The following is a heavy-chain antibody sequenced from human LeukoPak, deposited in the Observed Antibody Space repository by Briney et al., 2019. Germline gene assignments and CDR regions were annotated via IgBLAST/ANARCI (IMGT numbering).Heavy chain of an antibody. D-gene: IGHD5-18*01. J-gene: IGHJ4*02. Sequence: PGGSLRLSCAASGFTFSSYAMSWVRQAPGKGLEWVSAISGSGGSTYYADSVKGRFTISRDNSKNTLYLQMNSLRAEDTAVYYCAKDDLLGYRYGYSYGLDYWGQGTLVTVSS. V-gene: IGHV3-23*01. CDR3: AKDDLLGYRYGYSYGLDY. CDR1: GFTFSSYA. CDR2: ISGSGGST.